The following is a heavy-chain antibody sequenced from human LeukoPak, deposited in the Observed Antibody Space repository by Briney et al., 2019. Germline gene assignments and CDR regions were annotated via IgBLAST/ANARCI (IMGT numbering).Heavy chain of an antibody. V-gene: IGHV4-59*08. J-gene: IGHJ5*02. D-gene: IGHD3-10*01. CDR3: AKVILTPQTPYNWFDP. Sequence: SETLSLTCTVSGGSTSSYYWSWIRQPPGKGLEWIGYIYYSGSTNYNPSLKSRVTISVDTSKNQFSLKLSSVTAADTAVYYCAKVILTPQTPYNWFDPWGQGTLVTVSS. CDR1: GGSTSSYY. CDR2: IYYSGST.